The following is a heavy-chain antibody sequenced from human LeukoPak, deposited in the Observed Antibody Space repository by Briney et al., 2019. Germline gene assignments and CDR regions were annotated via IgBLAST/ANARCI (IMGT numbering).Heavy chain of an antibody. CDR2: ISGNGDST. V-gene: IGHV3-23*01. CDR1: GFTFSSYS. CDR3: ARDAALYYYDSSGYQTFFDY. D-gene: IGHD3-22*01. Sequence: GGSLRLSCAASGFTFSSYSMSRVRQAPGKGLEWVSGISGNGDSTYYTDSVKGRFTIFRDNSKNTLYLQMNSLRAEDTAVYYCARDAALYYYDSSGYQTFFDYWGQGTLVTVSS. J-gene: IGHJ4*02.